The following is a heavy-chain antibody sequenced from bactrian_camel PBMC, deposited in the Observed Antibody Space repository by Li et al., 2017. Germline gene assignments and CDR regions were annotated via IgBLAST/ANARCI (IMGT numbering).Heavy chain of an antibody. CDR1: EAAYSDSC. V-gene: IGHV3S26*01. CDR2: IYRNGAT. D-gene: IGHD6*01. CDR3: AANSPGHGGSWYYRCPDEYNY. Sequence: HVQLVESGGGSVQAGGFLRLSCAASEAAYSDSCMGWFRQAPGKGREGIAAIYRNGATVYEDSVKGRFTISKDNAKHTLYLQMNSLKPEDTAMYYCAANSPGHGGSWYYRCPDEYNYWGQGTQVTVS. J-gene: IGHJ4*01.